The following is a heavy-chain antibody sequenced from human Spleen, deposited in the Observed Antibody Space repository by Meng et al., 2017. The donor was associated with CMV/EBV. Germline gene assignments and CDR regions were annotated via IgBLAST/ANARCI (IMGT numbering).Heavy chain of an antibody. CDR1: GNSVSSKSAA. J-gene: IGHJ5*02. D-gene: IGHD3-16*01. CDR2: TYYRSKWYS. CDR3: TRDVLGGFDP. V-gene: IGHV6-1*01. Sequence: CAISGNSVSSKSAAWNWIRQSPSRGLEWLGRTYYRSKWYSEYAVSLRGRIIINPDTSRNQFSLQLNSVAPEDTAVYYCTRDVLGGFDPWGQGTLVTVSS.